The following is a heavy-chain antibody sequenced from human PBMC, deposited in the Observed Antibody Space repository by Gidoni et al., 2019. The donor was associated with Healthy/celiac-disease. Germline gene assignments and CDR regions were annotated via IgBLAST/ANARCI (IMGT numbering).Heavy chain of an antibody. J-gene: IGHJ6*02. Sequence: QVQLVQSGAEVKKPGSSVKVSCKASGGTLRSYAISWVRQAPGQGLAWMGGIIPIFGTANYAQKFQGRVTITADESTSTAYMELSSLRSEDTAVYYCARANWGRDYYYGMDVWGQGTTVTVSS. V-gene: IGHV1-69*01. CDR2: IIPIFGTA. CDR3: ARANWGRDYYYGMDV. D-gene: IGHD7-27*01. CDR1: GGTLRSYA.